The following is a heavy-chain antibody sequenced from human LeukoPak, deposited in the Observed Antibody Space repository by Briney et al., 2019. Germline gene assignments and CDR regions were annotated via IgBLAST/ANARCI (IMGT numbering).Heavy chain of an antibody. V-gene: IGHV3-20*04. J-gene: IGHJ4*02. Sequence: SGGSLRLSCAASGVSIADHGMSWVRQAPGKGLEWVAGINWDDEATAYAESVRGRFTISRDNAKKSLYLEMNGLRDEDTAFYYCARDLSSSWYSLAYWGQGTLVTVSS. D-gene: IGHD6-13*01. CDR2: INWDDEAT. CDR1: GVSIADHG. CDR3: ARDLSSSWYSLAY.